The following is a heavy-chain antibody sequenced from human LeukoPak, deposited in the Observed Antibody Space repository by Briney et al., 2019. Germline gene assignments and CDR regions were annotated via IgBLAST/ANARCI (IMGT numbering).Heavy chain of an antibody. J-gene: IGHJ6*02. CDR1: GYTFTGYY. Sequence: GASVKVSCKASGYTFTGYYMHWVRQAPGQGLEWMGWINPNSGGTNYAQKFQGRVTMTRDTSISTAYMELSRPRSDDTAVYYCASSVQTGYYGMDVWGQGTTVTVSS. CDR3: ASSVQTGYYGMDV. CDR2: INPNSGGT. V-gene: IGHV1-2*02. D-gene: IGHD1-1*01.